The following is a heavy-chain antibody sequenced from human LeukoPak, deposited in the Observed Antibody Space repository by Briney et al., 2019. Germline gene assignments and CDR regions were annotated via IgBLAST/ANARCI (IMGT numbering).Heavy chain of an antibody. J-gene: IGHJ4*02. V-gene: IGHV3-23*01. CDR2: ISGSGGST. D-gene: IGHD3-10*01. CDR1: GFTFSNHG. CDR3: AKKALLDY. Sequence: GGSLRLSCAASGFTFSNHGMNWVRQAPGKGLEWVSAISGSGGSTYYADSVKGRFTISRDNSKNTLHLQMNSLRAEDTAVYYCAKKALLDYWGQGTLVTVSS.